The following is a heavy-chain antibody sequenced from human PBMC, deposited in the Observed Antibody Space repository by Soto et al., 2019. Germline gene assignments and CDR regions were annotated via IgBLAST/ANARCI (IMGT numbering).Heavy chain of an antibody. CDR3: AKAKGIADYYDSSGYYSGGNWFDP. V-gene: IGHV4-34*01. D-gene: IGHD3-22*01. CDR2: INHSGST. CDR1: GGSFSGYY. Sequence: SETLSLTCAVYGGSFSGYYWSWIRQPPGKGLEWIGEINHSGSTNYNPSLKSRVTISVDTSKNQFSLKLSSVTAADTAVYYCAKAKGIADYYDSSGYYSGGNWFDPWGQGTLVTVSS. J-gene: IGHJ5*02.